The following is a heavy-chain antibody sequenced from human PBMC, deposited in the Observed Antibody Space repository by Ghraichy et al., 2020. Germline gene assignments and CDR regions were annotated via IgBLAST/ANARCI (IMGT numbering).Heavy chain of an antibody. Sequence: QTLSLTCTFSGFSLSTSGMCVSWIRQPPGKALEWLALIDWDDDKYYSTSLKTRLTISKDTSKNQVVLTMTNMDPVDTATYYCARGSLEWLDGAFDIWGQGTMVTVSS. V-gene: IGHV2-70*01. CDR3: ARGSLEWLDGAFDI. D-gene: IGHD6-19*01. CDR2: IDWDDDK. J-gene: IGHJ3*02. CDR1: GFSLSTSGMC.